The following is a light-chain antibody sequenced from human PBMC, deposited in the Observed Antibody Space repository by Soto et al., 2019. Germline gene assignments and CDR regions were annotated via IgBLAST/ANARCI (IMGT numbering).Light chain of an antibody. CDR2: EVS. CDR3: CSYTSSTNSV. CDR1: SSDISIYNY. J-gene: IGLJ1*01. V-gene: IGLV2-14*01. Sequence: QSALTQPASVSGSPAQSITISCTGTSSDISIYNYVSWYQQHPGKAPKLIIYEVSNRPSGISNRFSCAKSGNTASLTISGLQVEYEADYYCCSYTSSTNSVVGAGTNVTVL.